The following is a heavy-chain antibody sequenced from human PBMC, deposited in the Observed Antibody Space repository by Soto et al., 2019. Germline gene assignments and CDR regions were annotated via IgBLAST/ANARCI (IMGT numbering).Heavy chain of an antibody. Sequence: SETLSLTCAVYGGSFSGYYWSWIRQPPGKGLEWIGEINHSGSTNYNPSLKSRVTISVDTSKNQFSLKLSSVTAADTAVYYCARGLSGRITMVRGVIRKSWFDPWGQGTLVTVSS. CDR1: GGSFSGYY. J-gene: IGHJ5*02. D-gene: IGHD3-10*01. V-gene: IGHV4-34*01. CDR3: ARGLSGRITMVRGVIRKSWFDP. CDR2: INHSGST.